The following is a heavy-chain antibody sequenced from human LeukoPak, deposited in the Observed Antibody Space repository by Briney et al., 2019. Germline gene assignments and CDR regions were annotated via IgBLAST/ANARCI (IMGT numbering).Heavy chain of an antibody. D-gene: IGHD1-1*01. Sequence: GGSLRLSSAASGFTFSSYSMNWVRQAPGKGLEWVSSISSSSSYIYYADSVKGRFTISRDNAKNSLYLQMNSLRAEDTAVYYCARDRVNWNDEVDYYYYYGMDVWGKGTTVTVSS. J-gene: IGHJ6*04. CDR2: ISSSSSYI. CDR3: ARDRVNWNDEVDYYYYYGMDV. CDR1: GFTFSSYS. V-gene: IGHV3-21*01.